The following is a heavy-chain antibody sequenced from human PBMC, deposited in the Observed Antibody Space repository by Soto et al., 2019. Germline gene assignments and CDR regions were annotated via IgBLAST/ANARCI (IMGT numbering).Heavy chain of an antibody. D-gene: IGHD2-2*01. CDR2: MSGTGGTT. CDR1: GFTFSRPA. V-gene: IGHV3-23*01. J-gene: IGHJ6*02. CDR3: ARLPAAMGYYYYGMDV. Sequence: EVQLLESGGGLVQPGGSLRLSCAASGFTFSRPAMSWVRQVPGKGLEWVSAMSGTGGTTYYADSVKGRFTISRDNSKNSLYLQMNSLRDEDTAVYYCARLPAAMGYYYYGMDVWGQGTTVTVSS.